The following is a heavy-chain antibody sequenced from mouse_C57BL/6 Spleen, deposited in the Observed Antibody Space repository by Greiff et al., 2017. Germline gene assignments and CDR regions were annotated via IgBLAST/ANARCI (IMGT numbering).Heavy chain of an antibody. J-gene: IGHJ2*01. D-gene: IGHD4-1*01. CDR1: GFTFSDYY. CDR2: INYDGSST. V-gene: IGHV5-16*01. CDR3: ARAYWDGGYFDY. Sequence: DVHLVESEGGLVQPGSSMKLSCTASGFTFSDYYMAWVRQVPEKGLEWVANINYDGSSTYYLDSLKSRFIISRDNAKNILYLQMSSLKSEDTATYYCARAYWDGGYFDYWGQGTTLTVSS.